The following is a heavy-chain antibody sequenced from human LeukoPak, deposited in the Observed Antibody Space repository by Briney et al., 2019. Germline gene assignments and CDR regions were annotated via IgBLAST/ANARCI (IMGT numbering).Heavy chain of an antibody. CDR1: GFTFSSYA. J-gene: IGHJ5*02. Sequence: GGTLRLSCAASGFTFSSYAMSWVCHAPGKGLGRVSYISGSGGSTHYADSAEGRFTIYRDHSKNTLYLQMNSLRAEDTAVYYCAKDRGNYYDAPRFDPWGQGTLVTVSS. V-gene: IGHV3-23*01. CDR2: ISGSGGST. CDR3: AKDRGNYYDAPRFDP. D-gene: IGHD3-22*01.